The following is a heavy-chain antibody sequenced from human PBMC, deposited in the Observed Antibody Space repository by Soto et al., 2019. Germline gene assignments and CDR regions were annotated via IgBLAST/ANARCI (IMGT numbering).Heavy chain of an antibody. CDR3: AKDYDSWSGYNPDFDY. D-gene: IGHD3-3*01. J-gene: IGHJ4*02. V-gene: IGHV3-30*18. CDR2: ISYDGSNK. CDR1: GFTFSSYG. Sequence: QVQLVESGGGVVQPGRSLRLSCAASGFTFSSYGMHWVRQAPGKGLEWVAVISYDGSNKYYADSVKGRFTISRDNSKNTLDLQMNSLRAEDTAVYYSAKDYDSWSGYNPDFDYWGQGTLVTVSS.